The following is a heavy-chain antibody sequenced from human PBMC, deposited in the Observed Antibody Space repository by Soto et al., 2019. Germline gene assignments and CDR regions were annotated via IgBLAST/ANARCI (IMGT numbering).Heavy chain of an antibody. J-gene: IGHJ4*02. CDR1: GFTFSSYG. CDR3: AKDPRTYYDFWSGQTFDY. Sequence: QVQLVESGGGVVQPGRSLRLSCAASGFTFSSYGMHWVRQAPGKGLEWVAVISYDGSNKYYADSVKGRFTISRDNSKNTLYLQMNSLRAEVTAVYYCAKDPRTYYDFWSGQTFDYWGQGTLVTVSS. CDR2: ISYDGSNK. V-gene: IGHV3-30*18. D-gene: IGHD3-3*01.